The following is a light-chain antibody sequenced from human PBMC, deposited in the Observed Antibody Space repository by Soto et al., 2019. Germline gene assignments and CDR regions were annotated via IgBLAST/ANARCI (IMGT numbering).Light chain of an antibody. V-gene: IGKV1-16*02. CDR3: QQYSTYPIT. CDR1: QGLSKY. CDR2: DAS. Sequence: DIQMNQSPSSLSASVGDRVTITCRASQGLSKYFAWSQKKPGKAPKSLIYDASSLRSWVPSKFSGRGFGPEFTLSRSSRQPEDLATYYCQQYSTYPITVGQVTRLEI. J-gene: IGKJ5*01.